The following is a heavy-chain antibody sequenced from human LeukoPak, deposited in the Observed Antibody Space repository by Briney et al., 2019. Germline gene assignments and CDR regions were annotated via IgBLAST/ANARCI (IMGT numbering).Heavy chain of an antibody. J-gene: IGHJ4*02. Sequence: PSETLSLTCAVYAGSFSGYYWSWIRQPPGKGLEWIGVINHSGSTSYNASLKSRVTISVDTSKNQFSLKLSSVTAADTAVYYCAILAGQLAFDYWGQGTLVTVSS. CDR3: AILAGQLAFDY. CDR2: INHSGST. V-gene: IGHV4-34*01. D-gene: IGHD3-16*01. CDR1: AGSFSGYY.